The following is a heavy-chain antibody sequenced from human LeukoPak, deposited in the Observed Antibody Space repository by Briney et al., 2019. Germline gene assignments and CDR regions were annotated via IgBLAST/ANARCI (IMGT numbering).Heavy chain of an antibody. CDR1: GGPFDNYA. Sequence: SVKVSCKSSGGPFDNYAINWVRQAPGQGLEWMGRIIPSLNRANYAQIRVTITADKSTATAYMELSGLRYEDTAVYYCARRTDRVDDAFDVWGQGTMVTVSS. CDR2: IIPSLNRA. V-gene: IGHV1-69*04. J-gene: IGHJ3*01. CDR3: ARRTDRVDDAFDV. D-gene: IGHD3/OR15-3a*01.